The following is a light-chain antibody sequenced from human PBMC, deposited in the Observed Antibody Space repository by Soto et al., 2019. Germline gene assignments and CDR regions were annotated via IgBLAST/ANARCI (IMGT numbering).Light chain of an antibody. J-gene: IGKJ1*01. CDR1: QSVSSY. V-gene: IGKV3-11*01. CDR3: QRSYSTSWT. CDR2: DAS. Sequence: EIVLTQSPATLSLSPGERATLSCRASQSVSSYLAWYQQKPGQAPRLLIYDASNRATGIPARFSGSGSGTDFTLTISSLEPEDFATYYCQRSYSTSWTFGQGTKVEIK.